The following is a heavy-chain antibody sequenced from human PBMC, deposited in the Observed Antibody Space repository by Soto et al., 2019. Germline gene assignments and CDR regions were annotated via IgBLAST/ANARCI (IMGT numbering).Heavy chain of an antibody. CDR3: ARTAIAAAGTGGGGYYFDY. Sequence: QVQLVESGGGVVQPGRSLRLSCAASGFTFSSYAMHWVRQAPGKGLEWVAVISYDGSNKYYADSVKGRFTISRDNSKNPMYLKMNSRRAGDTGVYYWARTAIAAAGTGGGGYYFDYWGQGTLVTVSS. CDR1: GFTFSSYA. V-gene: IGHV3-30-3*01. D-gene: IGHD6-13*01. J-gene: IGHJ4*02. CDR2: ISYDGSNK.